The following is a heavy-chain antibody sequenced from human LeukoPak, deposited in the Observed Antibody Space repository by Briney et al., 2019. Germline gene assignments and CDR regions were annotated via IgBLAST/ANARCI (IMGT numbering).Heavy chain of an antibody. CDR2: MNPNSGNT. Sequence: ASVKVSCKASGYTFTSYDINWVRQATGQGLEWMGWMNPNSGNTGYAQKFQGRVTITRNTSISTAYMELSSLRSEDTAVYYCASYSGSYFRAFDIWGQGTMVTVSS. J-gene: IGHJ3*02. V-gene: IGHV1-8*03. D-gene: IGHD1-26*01. CDR3: ASYSGSYFRAFDI. CDR1: GYTFTSYD.